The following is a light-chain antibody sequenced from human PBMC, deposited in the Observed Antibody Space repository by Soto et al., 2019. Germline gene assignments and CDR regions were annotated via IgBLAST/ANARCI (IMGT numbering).Light chain of an antibody. CDR2: EVS. CDR3: SSYTSIVTLV. Sequence: QSALTQPASVSGSPGQSITIPCTGTSSDVGAYNYVSWYQQHPGKAPKLIIYEVSNRPSGVSNRFSGSKSGNTASLTISGLQAEDEADYYCSSYTSIVTLVFGGGTKLTVL. V-gene: IGLV2-14*01. CDR1: SSDVGAYNY. J-gene: IGLJ2*01.